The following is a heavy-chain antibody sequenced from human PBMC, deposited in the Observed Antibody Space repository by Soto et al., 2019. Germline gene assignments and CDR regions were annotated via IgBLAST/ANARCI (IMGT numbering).Heavy chain of an antibody. J-gene: IGHJ3*02. CDR3: ARHYDILTGWDAFDI. CDR1: GYSFTSYW. V-gene: IGHV5-10-1*01. D-gene: IGHD3-9*01. CDR2: IDPSDSYT. Sequence: EVQLVQSGAEVKKPGESLRISCKGSGYSFTSYWISWVRQMPGKGLEWMGRIDPSDSYTNYSPSFQGHVTISADKSISTAYLQWSSLKASDTAMYSCARHYDILTGWDAFDIWGQGTMVTVSS.